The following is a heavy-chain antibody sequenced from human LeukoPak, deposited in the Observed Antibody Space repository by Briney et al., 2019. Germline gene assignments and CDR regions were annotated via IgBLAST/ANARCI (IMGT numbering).Heavy chain of an antibody. D-gene: IGHD2-21*02. CDR3: ARARSCSSGDCYAED. J-gene: IGHJ4*02. CDR1: GYSFTSYW. CDR2: IDPSDSYT. Sequence: GESLKISCKGSGYSFTSYWISWVRQMPGKGLEWMGRIDPSDSYTNYSPSFQGHVTISADKSISTAYLQWSSLKASDTAIYYCARARSCSSGDCYAEDWGQGTLVTVSS. V-gene: IGHV5-10-1*01.